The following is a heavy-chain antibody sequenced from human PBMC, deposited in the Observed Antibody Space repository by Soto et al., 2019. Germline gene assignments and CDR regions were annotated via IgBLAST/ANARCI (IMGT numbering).Heavy chain of an antibody. J-gene: IGHJ6*02. V-gene: IGHV4-59*01. D-gene: IGHD2-15*01. CDR3: ARVLSGHFATDYYYYYGMDV. CDR2: IYYSGST. Sequence: SETLSLTCTVSGGSISSYYWSWIRQPPGKGLEWIGYIYYSGSTNYNPSLKSRVTISVDTSKNQFSLKLSSVTAVDTTVYYCARVLSGHFATDYYYYYGMDVWGQGTTVTVS. CDR1: GGSISSYY.